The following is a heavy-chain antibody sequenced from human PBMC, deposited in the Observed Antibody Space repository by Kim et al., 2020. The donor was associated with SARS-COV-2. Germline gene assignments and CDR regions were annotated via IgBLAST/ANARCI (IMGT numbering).Heavy chain of an antibody. V-gene: IGHV4-39*01. Sequence: SETLSLTCTVSGGSISSSSYYWGWIRQPPGKGLEWIGSIYYSGSTYYNPSLKSRVTISVDTSKNQFSLKLSSVTAADTAVYYCARLQLARDYYYYGMDVWGQGTTVTVS. CDR1: GGSISSSSYY. CDR2: IYYSGST. J-gene: IGHJ6*02. D-gene: IGHD5-18*01. CDR3: ARLQLARDYYYYGMDV.